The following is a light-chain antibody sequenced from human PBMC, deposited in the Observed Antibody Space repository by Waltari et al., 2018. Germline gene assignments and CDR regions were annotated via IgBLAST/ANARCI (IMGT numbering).Light chain of an antibody. V-gene: IGLV2-14*03. CDR2: DVT. CDR3: SSHTTTSTLV. CDR1: SAYIGIYNY. J-gene: IGLJ2*01. Sequence: QSALTQPAAMSGSPGQSITMSCTGTSAYIGIYNYVPWYQHHPGEAPKLIIFDVTKRPSGISDRFSGSKSGNTASLTISGLQTEDEGHYYCSSHTTTSTLVFGGGTKLTVL.